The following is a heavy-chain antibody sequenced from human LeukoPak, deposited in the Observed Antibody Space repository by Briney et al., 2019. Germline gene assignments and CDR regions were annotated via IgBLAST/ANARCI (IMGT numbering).Heavy chain of an antibody. CDR1: GFTFSSYN. V-gene: IGHV3-21*04. D-gene: IGHD5-12*01. CDR2: ITSSSSYI. CDR3: AKLRATGGLYYGMDV. J-gene: IGHJ6*02. Sequence: GGSLRLSCAASGFTFSSYNMNWVRQAPGKGLEWVSSITSSSSYIFYADSVKGRFTIYRDNSKNTLSLQMNSLRAEDTAVYYCAKLRATGGLYYGMDVWGQGTTVTVSS.